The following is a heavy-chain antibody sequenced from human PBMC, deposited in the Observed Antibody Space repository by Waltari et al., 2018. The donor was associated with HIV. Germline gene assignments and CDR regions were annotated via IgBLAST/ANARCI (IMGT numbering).Heavy chain of an antibody. CDR2: CYRCGSS. V-gene: IGHV3-53*01. CDR1: GFTVSSNY. Sequence: EVQLVESGGGLIETGGSLRLSCAASGFTVSSNYMRWVRQAPGKGLAWVPVCYRCGSSNSADSVKGRFTISRDNSKNTVSLHMNSLRAEDTAVYYCARDPRSSGYYGVDVWGQGTAVTVSS. D-gene: IGHD1-26*01. CDR3: ARDPRSSGYYGVDV. J-gene: IGHJ6*02.